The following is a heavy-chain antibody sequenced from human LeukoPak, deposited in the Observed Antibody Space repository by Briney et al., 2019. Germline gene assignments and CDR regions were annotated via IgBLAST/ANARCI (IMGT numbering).Heavy chain of an antibody. V-gene: IGHV3-43D*03. CDR1: GFTFDGYA. D-gene: IGHD6-13*01. J-gene: IGHJ4*02. Sequence: GGSLRLSCAASGFTFDGYAMHWVRQAPGKGLEWVSLISWDGGSTYYADSVKGRFTISRDNSKNTLYLQMNSLRAEDTALYYCAKGTSSWHEFDYWGKGTLVTVSS. CDR3: AKGTSSWHEFDY. CDR2: ISWDGGST.